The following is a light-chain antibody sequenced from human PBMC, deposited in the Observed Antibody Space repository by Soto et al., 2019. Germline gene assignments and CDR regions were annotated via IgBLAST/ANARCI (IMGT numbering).Light chain of an antibody. V-gene: IGLV2-14*01. CDR1: SSDVGGYNS. CDR2: EVS. J-gene: IGLJ1*01. CDR3: SSYTTSSTLLYV. Sequence: QSGLTQPASVSGSPGQSITISCTGTSSDVGGYNSVSWYQQHPGKAPKLMIYEVSNRPSGVSNRFSGSKSGNTASLTISGLQAEDEADYYCSSYTTSSTLLYVFGTGTKVTVL.